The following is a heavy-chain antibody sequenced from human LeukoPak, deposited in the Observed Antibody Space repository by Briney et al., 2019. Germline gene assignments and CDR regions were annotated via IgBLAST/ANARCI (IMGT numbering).Heavy chain of an antibody. V-gene: IGHV1-2*02. Sequence: ASVKVSCKTSGYTFTGYYMHRVRQAPGQGLEWMGWINPNSGGTNYAQKFQGRVTMTRDTSISTAYMELSRLRSDDTAVYYCARAPSYSPLGMYVWGQGTTVTVSS. CDR3: ARAPSYSPLGMYV. D-gene: IGHD5-12*01. CDR2: INPNSGGT. J-gene: IGHJ6*01. CDR1: GYTFTGYY.